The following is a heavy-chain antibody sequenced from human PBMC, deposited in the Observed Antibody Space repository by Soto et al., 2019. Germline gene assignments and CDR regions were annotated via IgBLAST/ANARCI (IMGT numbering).Heavy chain of an antibody. J-gene: IGHJ6*03. CDR2: IYYSGST. CDR1: GGSISSYY. CDR3: ARRTVRGNYMDV. V-gene: IGHV4-59*08. D-gene: IGHD3-10*01. Sequence: SETLSLTCTVSGGSISSYYWSWIRQPPGKGLEWIGYIYYSGSTNYNPSLKSRVTISVDTSKNQFSLKLSSVTAADTAVYYCARRTVRGNYMDVWGKGTTVTAP.